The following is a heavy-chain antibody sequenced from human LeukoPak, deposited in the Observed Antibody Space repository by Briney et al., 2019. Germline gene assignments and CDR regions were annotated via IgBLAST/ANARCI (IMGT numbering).Heavy chain of an antibody. Sequence: SETLSLTCTVSGYSISSGYYWGWIRQPPGKGLEWIGSIYHSGSTYYNPSLKSRVTISVDTSKNQFSLKLSSVTAADTAVYYCARDGLLRWPFDYWGQGTLVTVSS. V-gene: IGHV4-38-2*02. CDR2: IYHSGST. CDR3: ARDGLLRWPFDY. J-gene: IGHJ4*02. D-gene: IGHD4-23*01. CDR1: GYSISSGYY.